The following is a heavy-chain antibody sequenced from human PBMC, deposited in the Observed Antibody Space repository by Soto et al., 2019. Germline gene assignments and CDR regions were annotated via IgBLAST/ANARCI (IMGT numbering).Heavy chain of an antibody. D-gene: IGHD2-2*01. Sequence: EVQLLESGGGLVQPGGSLRLSCAASGFTFSSQAMSWVRQAPGKGLEWVSGISGSGDSTYYADSVKGRLTISRDNSKNTLYLQMSSMRAEDTAVYYCAKPEYCSSSSCYRRRGGLDHWGQGTLVTVSS. J-gene: IGHJ5*02. CDR2: ISGSGDST. CDR3: AKPEYCSSSSCYRRRGGLDH. CDR1: GFTFSSQA. V-gene: IGHV3-23*01.